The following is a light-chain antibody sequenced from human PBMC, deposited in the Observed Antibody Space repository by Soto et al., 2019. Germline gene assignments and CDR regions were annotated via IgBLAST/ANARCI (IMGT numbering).Light chain of an antibody. J-gene: IGKJ5*01. CDR2: GAS. CDR1: QTVSSSF. Sequence: EIVLTQSPGTLSLSPGERATLSCRASQTVSSSFLAWYQQKPGQAPRLLIHGASNRATGIPDRFSGSGSGTDFTLTISRLEPEDFALYYCQQYGGSPQITFGQGTRLEIK. CDR3: QQYGGSPQIT. V-gene: IGKV3-20*01.